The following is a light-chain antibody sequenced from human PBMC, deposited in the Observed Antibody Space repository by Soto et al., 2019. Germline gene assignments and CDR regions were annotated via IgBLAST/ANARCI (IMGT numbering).Light chain of an antibody. Sequence: EILMTQSPATLSVSPGERATLSCRASQSVSSNLAWYQQKPGQAPRLAIYDTSTRATGIPARFSGSGSGTEFTLTISSLQSEDFAVYYCQQYNNWPRTFGGGTTVEIK. V-gene: IGKV3-15*01. J-gene: IGKJ4*01. CDR2: DTS. CDR1: QSVSSN. CDR3: QQYNNWPRT.